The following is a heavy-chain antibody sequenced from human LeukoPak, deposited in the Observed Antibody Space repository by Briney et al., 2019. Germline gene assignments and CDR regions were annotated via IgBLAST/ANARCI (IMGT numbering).Heavy chain of an antibody. V-gene: IGHV3-30-3*01. CDR1: GFTFSSYA. J-gene: IGHJ6*03. D-gene: IGHD4-17*01. CDR3: ARADYGDTTPRGPYYYYMDV. Sequence: PGGSLRLSCAASGFTFSSYAMHWVRQAPGKGLEWVAVISYDGSNKYYADSVKGRFTISRDNSKNTLYLQMNSLRAEDTAVYYCARADYGDTTPRGPYYYYMDVWGKGTTVTVSS. CDR2: ISYDGSNK.